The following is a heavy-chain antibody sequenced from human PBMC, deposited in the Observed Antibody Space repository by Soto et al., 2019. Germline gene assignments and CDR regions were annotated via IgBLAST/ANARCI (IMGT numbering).Heavy chain of an antibody. J-gene: IGHJ4*02. CDR1: GGSISGHY. D-gene: IGHD6-19*01. CDR2: IFYSGST. Sequence: QVQLQESGPGLVKPSETLSLTCTVSGGSISGHYWTWIRQPPGKGLEWIGYIFYSGSTNYNPSLKSRDTISVDTSKNQFSLKLSSVTAADTAVYYCARVGSSGWSPDYWGPGTLVTVSS. V-gene: IGHV4-59*11. CDR3: ARVGSSGWSPDY.